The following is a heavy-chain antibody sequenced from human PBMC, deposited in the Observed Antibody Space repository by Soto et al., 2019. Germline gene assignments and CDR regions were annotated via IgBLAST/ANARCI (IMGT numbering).Heavy chain of an antibody. CDR3: AKGFYTAAAGYFDS. D-gene: IGHD6-13*01. CDR1: GFSFSSYA. CDR2: ITGNGGAT. Sequence: EVQLLESGGGLVQPGGSLRLSCAVSGFSFSSYAMGWVRQTPEKGLDWISSITGNGGATYYADSVKGRFTISRDNSKNTLDLQMNSLRAEDTAFYYCAKGFYTAAAGYFDSWGQGTLVTVSS. J-gene: IGHJ4*02. V-gene: IGHV3-23*01.